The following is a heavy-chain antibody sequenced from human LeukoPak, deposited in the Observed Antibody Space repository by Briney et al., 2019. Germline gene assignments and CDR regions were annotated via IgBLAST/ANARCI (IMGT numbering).Heavy chain of an antibody. V-gene: IGHV3-21*01. CDR1: GFTFSSYS. Sequence: GGSLRLSCAASGFTFSSYSMNWVRQAPGKGLEWVSSISSSSSYIYYADSVKGRFTISRDNAKNSLYLQMNSLRAEDTAVYYCASRLLWFGEGYYFDYWGQGTLVTVSS. J-gene: IGHJ4*02. CDR2: ISSSSSYI. CDR3: ASRLLWFGEGYYFDY. D-gene: IGHD3-10*01.